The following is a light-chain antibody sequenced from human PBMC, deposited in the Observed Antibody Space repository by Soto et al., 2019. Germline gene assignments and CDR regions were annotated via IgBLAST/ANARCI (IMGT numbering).Light chain of an antibody. CDR1: QSVSSN. V-gene: IGKV3-15*01. CDR3: QEYFEWPRT. CDR2: GAS. Sequence: EIVMTQSPATLSVSPGERATLSCRASQSVSSNLGWYQQKPGQAPRLLIYGASTRAAGISARFSGSGSGTEFTLTISSLQSEDFAVYYCQEYFEWPRTFGQGTKVEIK. J-gene: IGKJ1*01.